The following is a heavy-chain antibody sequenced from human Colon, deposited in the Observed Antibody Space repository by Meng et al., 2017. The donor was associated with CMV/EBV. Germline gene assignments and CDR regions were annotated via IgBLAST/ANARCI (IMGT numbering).Heavy chain of an antibody. CDR2: ISTFNGHT. D-gene: IGHD5-12*01. CDR3: ARAREVGYSAYNYYDY. J-gene: IGHJ4*02. V-gene: IGHV1-18*01. CDR1: GYTFSTSS. Sequence: GYTFSTSSITWLLQAPGQGLEWMGWISTFNGHTNYAQKFPGRVTMTTDTLTSTAYMELTSLTSDDTAVFYCARAREVGYSAYNYYDYWGQGTLVTVSS.